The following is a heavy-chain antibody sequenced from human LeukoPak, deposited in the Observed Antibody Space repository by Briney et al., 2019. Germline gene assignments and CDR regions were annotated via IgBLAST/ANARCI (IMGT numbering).Heavy chain of an antibody. CDR1: GYTFTNYG. V-gene: IGHV1-18*01. D-gene: IGHD3-16*02. Sequence: ASVKVSCKASGYTFTNYGVSWVRQAPGQGLEWMGWITVDNGNTHCAQNFQGRVTMTTDTSTSTVYMELRSLRSDDTAVYYCARGAGYDYVWKSYRYYDFWGQGTLVTVSS. J-gene: IGHJ4*02. CDR2: ITVDNGNT. CDR3: ARGAGYDYVWKSYRYYDF.